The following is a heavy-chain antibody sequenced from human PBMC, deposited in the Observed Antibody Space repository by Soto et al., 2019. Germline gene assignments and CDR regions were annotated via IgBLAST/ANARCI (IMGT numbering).Heavy chain of an antibody. J-gene: IGHJ4*02. CDR3: ARSFYDNTGYLSDY. D-gene: IGHD3-22*01. Sequence: PGASLKISCQGSGYIFTTYWIGWVRQMPGKGLEWMGIIFPRDSDTRYSPSFQGQVTISVDRSITTAYRQWSSLRASDTAMYYCARSFYDNTGYLSDYWGQGALVTVSS. V-gene: IGHV5-51*01. CDR2: IFPRDSDT. CDR1: GYIFTTYW.